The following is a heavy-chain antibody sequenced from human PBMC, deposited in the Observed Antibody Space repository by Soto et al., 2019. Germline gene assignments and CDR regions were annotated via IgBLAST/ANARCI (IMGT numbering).Heavy chain of an antibody. CDR2: ISYDGSNK. D-gene: IGHD2-15*01. J-gene: IGHJ4*02. CDR3: AKDQRGMFDY. V-gene: IGHV3-30*18. CDR1: GFTFSSCG. Sequence: SLRLSCAASGFTFSSCGMHWVRQAPGKGLEWVAVISYDGSNKYYADSVKGRFTISRDNSKNTLYLQMNSLRAEDTAVYYCAKDQRGMFDYWGQGTLVTVSS.